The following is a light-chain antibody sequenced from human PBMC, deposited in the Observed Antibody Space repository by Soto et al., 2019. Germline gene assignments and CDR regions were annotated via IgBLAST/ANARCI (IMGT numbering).Light chain of an antibody. Sequence: DIQMTQSPSTLSASVGDRATITCRASQSVSTSLAWYQQKPGKAPKLLILKASSLESGVPSRFTGSGSGTEFTLTVSSLQPDDFATYYCQQYDSYSYTFGEGTTVEIK. J-gene: IGKJ2*01. CDR2: KAS. CDR1: QSVSTS. V-gene: IGKV1-5*03. CDR3: QQYDSYSYT.